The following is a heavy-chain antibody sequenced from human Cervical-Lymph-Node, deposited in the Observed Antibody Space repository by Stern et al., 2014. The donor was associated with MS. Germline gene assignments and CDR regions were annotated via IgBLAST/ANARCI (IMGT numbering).Heavy chain of an antibody. CDR3: ARDKMHAFDY. V-gene: IGHV1-18*01. CDR1: GYTFTTYG. Sequence: MQLVESGTEVKKPGASVLLSCKASGYTFTTYGITWVRQAPGQGLEWMGWISADSGNTKYAQKFQDRVTMTRDTTTGTAYMEVRSLRSEDTAVYYCARDKMHAFDYWGQGTQVTVPS. J-gene: IGHJ4*02. D-gene: IGHD2-8*01. CDR2: ISADSGNT.